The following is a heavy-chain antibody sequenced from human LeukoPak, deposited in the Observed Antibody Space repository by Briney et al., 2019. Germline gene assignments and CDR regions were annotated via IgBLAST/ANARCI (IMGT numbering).Heavy chain of an antibody. CDR3: ARVGSSQWGHYYYYMDV. V-gene: IGHV3-33*01. D-gene: IGHD6-13*01. Sequence: RSLRLSCAASGFNFTSYGMHWVRQAPGKGLEWVAVIWYDGSNNYYADSVKGRFTISRDNSKNTLYLQVNSLRAEDTAVYYCARVGSSQWGHYYYYMDVWGKGTTVTVSS. CDR1: GFNFTSYG. J-gene: IGHJ6*03. CDR2: IWYDGSNN.